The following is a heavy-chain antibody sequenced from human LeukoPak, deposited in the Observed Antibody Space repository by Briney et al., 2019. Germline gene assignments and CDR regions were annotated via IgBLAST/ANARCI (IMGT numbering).Heavy chain of an antibody. Sequence: SETLSLTCAVYGGSFSGYYWSWIRQPPGKGLEWIGEINHSGSTNYNPSLKSRVTISVDTSKNQLSLRLSSVTAADTAVYYCTREKSYGYIRADSWGQGTLVAVSS. J-gene: IGHJ4*02. D-gene: IGHD3-16*01. V-gene: IGHV4-34*01. CDR2: INHSGST. CDR3: TREKSYGYIRADS. CDR1: GGSFSGYY.